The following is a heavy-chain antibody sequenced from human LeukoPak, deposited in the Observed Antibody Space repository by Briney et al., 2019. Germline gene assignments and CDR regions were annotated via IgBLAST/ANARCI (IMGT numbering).Heavy chain of an antibody. V-gene: IGHV3-48*03. Sequence: RSGGSLRLSCAASGFTFSSYEMNWVRQAPGKGLEWVSYISSSGSTIYYADSVKGRFTISRDNAKNSLYLQMNSLRAEDTAVYYCARVSRIVGAVIGSYYYYMDVWGKGTTVTISS. CDR2: ISSSGSTI. D-gene: IGHD1-26*01. CDR3: ARVSRIVGAVIGSYYYYMDV. J-gene: IGHJ6*03. CDR1: GFTFSSYE.